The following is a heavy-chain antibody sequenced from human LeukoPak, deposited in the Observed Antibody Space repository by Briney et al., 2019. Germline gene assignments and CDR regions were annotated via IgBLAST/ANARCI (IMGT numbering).Heavy chain of an antibody. CDR1: GFTFSSYW. V-gene: IGHV3-7*04. Sequence: PGGSLRLSCAASGFTFSSYWMSWVRQAPGKGLEWVANIKQDGSEKYYVDSVKGRFTISRDNAKSSLYLQMNSLRAEDTAVYYCARVGYYDPSYFDYWGQGTLVTVSS. CDR2: IKQDGSEK. D-gene: IGHD3-22*01. J-gene: IGHJ4*02. CDR3: ARVGYYDPSYFDY.